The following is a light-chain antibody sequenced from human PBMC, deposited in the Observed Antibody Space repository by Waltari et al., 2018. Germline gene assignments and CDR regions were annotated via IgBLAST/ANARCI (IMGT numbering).Light chain of an antibody. V-gene: IGLV8-61*01. J-gene: IGLJ3*02. CDR2: NTD. Sequence: QTVVTQEPSFSVSPGGTATLTCGLSSGSVYSSYYATWYQQTPGQAPRKLIYNTDTRSSGVPERFSGSIRGHKAALTITGAQADDESYYYCVLYIGSGIWVFGGGTKLTVL. CDR3: VLYIGSGIWV. CDR1: SGSVYSSYY.